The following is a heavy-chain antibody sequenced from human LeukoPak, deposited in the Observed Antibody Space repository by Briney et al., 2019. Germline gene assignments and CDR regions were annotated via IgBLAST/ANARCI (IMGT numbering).Heavy chain of an antibody. CDR3: VRDRGTYRPIDY. J-gene: IGHJ4*02. D-gene: IGHD1-26*01. CDR2: ISYTGTYI. V-gene: IGHV3-21*04. Sequence: GGSLRLSCAASAFSLNAYNMNWVRQAPGKGLEWVSSISYTGTYIYYADSVKGRFTISRDNSQNSLYLQMNSLRAEDTAIYYCVRDRGTYRPIDYWGQGTLVTVSS. CDR1: AFSLNAYN.